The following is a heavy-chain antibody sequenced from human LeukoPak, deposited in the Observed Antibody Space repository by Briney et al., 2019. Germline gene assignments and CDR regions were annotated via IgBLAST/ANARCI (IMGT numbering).Heavy chain of an antibody. V-gene: IGHV4-34*01. CDR2: INHSGST. J-gene: IGHJ4*02. D-gene: IGHD4-23*01. Sequence: SETLSLTCAVYGGSFSGYYWSWIRQPPGKGLEWIGEINHSGSTNYNPSLKSRVTISVDTSKNQFSLKLSSVIAADTAVYYCATLSTVVTPYYFDYWGQGTLVTVSS. CDR1: GGSFSGYY. CDR3: ATLSTVVTPYYFDY.